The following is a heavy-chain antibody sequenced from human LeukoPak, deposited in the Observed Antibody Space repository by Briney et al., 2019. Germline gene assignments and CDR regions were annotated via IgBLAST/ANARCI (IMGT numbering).Heavy chain of an antibody. CDR1: GGSISSHY. V-gene: IGHV4-59*11. CDR2: IYYSGST. D-gene: IGHD3-3*01. Sequence: SETLSLTCTVSGGSISSHYWSWIRQPPGKRLEWIGYIYYSGSTNYNPSLKSRVTISVDTSKNQFSLKLSSVTAADTAVYYCARASSYDFWSGYYTGLNWFDPWGQGTLVTVSS. CDR3: ARASSYDFWSGYYTGLNWFDP. J-gene: IGHJ5*02.